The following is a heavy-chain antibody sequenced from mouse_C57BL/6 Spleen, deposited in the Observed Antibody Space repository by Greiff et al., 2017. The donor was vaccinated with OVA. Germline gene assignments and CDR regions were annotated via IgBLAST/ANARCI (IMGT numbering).Heavy chain of an antibody. V-gene: IGHV1-15*01. CDR2: IDPETGGT. J-gene: IGHJ3*01. CDR3: TSSYDFWFAY. Sequence: QVQLQQSGAELVRPGASVTLSCKASGYTFTDYEMHWVKQTPVHGLEWIGAIDPETGGTAYNQKFKGKAILTADKSSSTAYMELRSLTSEDSAVYYCTSSYDFWFAYWGQGTLVTVSA. CDR1: GYTFTDYE. D-gene: IGHD2-4*01.